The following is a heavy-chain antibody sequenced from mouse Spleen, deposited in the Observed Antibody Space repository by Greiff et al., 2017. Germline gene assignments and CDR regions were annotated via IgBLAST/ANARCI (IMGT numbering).Heavy chain of an antibody. CDR1: GYTFTDYY. Sequence: VQLQQSGPVLVKPGASVKMSCKASGYTFTDYYMNWVKQSHGKSLEWIGVINPYNGGTSYNQKFKGKATLTVDKSSSTAYMELNSLTSEDSAVYYCARNYYGSIFDYWGQGTTLTVSS. CDR2: INPYNGGT. J-gene: IGHJ2*01. CDR3: ARNYYGSIFDY. D-gene: IGHD1-1*01. V-gene: IGHV1-19*01.